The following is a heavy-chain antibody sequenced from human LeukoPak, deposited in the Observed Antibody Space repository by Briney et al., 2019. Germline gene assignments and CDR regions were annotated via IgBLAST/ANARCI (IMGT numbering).Heavy chain of an antibody. CDR2: FYYSGST. J-gene: IGHJ6*02. CDR1: GGSISSYY. CDR3: ARHLHDYGDYELFYYYYGMDV. Sequence: KPSETLSLTYTVSGGSISSYYWSWIRQPPGKGLEWIGYFYYSGSTNYNPSLKSRVTISVDTSKNQFSLKLSSVTAADTAVYYCARHLHDYGDYELFYYYYGMDVWGQGTTVTVSS. V-gene: IGHV4-59*08. D-gene: IGHD4-17*01.